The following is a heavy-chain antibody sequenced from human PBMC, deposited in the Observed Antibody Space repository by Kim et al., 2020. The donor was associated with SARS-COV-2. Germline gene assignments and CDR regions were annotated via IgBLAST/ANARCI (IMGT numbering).Heavy chain of an antibody. CDR3: ARGHVLILRIAAAGTAFDI. CDR1: GYTFTSYD. CDR2: MNPNSGNT. J-gene: IGHJ3*02. D-gene: IGHD6-13*01. V-gene: IGHV1-8*01. Sequence: ASVKVSCKASGYTFTSYDINWVRQATGQGLEWMGWMNPNSGNTGYAQKFQGRVTMTRNTSISTAYMELSSLRSEDTAVYYCARGHVLILRIAAAGTAFDIWGQGTMVTVSS.